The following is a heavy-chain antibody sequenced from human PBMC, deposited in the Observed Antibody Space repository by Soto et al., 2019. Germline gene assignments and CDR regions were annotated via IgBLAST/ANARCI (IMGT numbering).Heavy chain of an antibody. D-gene: IGHD2-2*01. Sequence: ASVKGSCKASGYTFTSYYMHWVRQAPGQGLEWMGIINPSGGSTSYAQKFQGRVTMTRDTSTSTVYMELSSLRAEDTAVYYCAREPLNCGSTSCYHNWFDPWGQGTLVTVSS. CDR3: AREPLNCGSTSCYHNWFDP. CDR2: INPSGGST. CDR1: GYTFTSYY. J-gene: IGHJ5*02. V-gene: IGHV1-46*01.